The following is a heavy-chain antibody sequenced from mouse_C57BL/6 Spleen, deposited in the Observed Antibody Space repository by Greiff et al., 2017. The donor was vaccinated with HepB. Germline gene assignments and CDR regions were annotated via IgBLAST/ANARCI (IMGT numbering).Heavy chain of an antibody. CDR3: TRDYYGSSYGY. CDR1: GFTFSSYA. V-gene: IGHV5-9-1*02. CDR2: ISSGGDYI. Sequence: EVKLMESGEGLVKPGGSLKLSCAASGFTFSSYAMSWVRQTPEKRLEWVAYISSGGDYIYYADTVKGRFTISRDNARNTLYLQMSSLKSEDTAMYYCTRDYYGSSYGYWGQGTTLTVSS. D-gene: IGHD1-1*01. J-gene: IGHJ2*01.